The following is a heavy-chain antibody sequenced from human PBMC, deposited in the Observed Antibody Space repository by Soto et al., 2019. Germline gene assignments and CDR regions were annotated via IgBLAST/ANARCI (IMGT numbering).Heavy chain of an antibody. CDR3: ARDSSGWYRRDYYYYGMDV. D-gene: IGHD6-19*01. CDR1: GFTFSSYS. J-gene: IGHJ6*02. CDR2: ISSSSSYI. Sequence: EVQLVESGGGLVKPGGSLRLSCAAFGFTFSSYSMNWVRQAPGKGLEWVSSISSSSSYIYYADSVKGRFTISRDNAKNSLYLQMNSLRAEDTAVYYCARDSSGWYRRDYYYYGMDVWGQGTTVTVSS. V-gene: IGHV3-21*01.